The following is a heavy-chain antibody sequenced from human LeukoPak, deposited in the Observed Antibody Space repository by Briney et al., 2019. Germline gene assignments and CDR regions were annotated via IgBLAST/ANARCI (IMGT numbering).Heavy chain of an antibody. J-gene: IGHJ4*02. CDR1: GFTFSDYY. D-gene: IGHD3-10*01. CDR3: ARDLGYYYGSGSYSFFDY. Sequence: PGGSLRLSCAASGFTFSDYYMSWIRQAPGKGLEWVSYISSSGSTICYADSVKGRFTISRDNAKNSLYLQMNSLRAEDTAVYYCARDLGYYYGSGSYSFFDYWGQGTLVTVSS. CDR2: ISSSGSTI. V-gene: IGHV3-11*01.